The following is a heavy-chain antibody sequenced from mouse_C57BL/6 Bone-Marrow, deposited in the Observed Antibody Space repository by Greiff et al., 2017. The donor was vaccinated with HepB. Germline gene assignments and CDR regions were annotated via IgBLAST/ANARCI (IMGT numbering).Heavy chain of an antibody. CDR1: GFTFTDYY. J-gene: IGHJ1*03. CDR2: IRNKANGYTT. Sequence: DVKLVESGGGLVQPGGSLSLSCAASGFTFTDYYMSWVRQPPGKALEWLGFIRNKANGYTTEYSASVKGRFTISRDNSQSILYLQMNALRAEDSATYYCARPYYYGSSLYWYFDVWGTGTTVTVSS. D-gene: IGHD1-1*01. CDR3: ARPYYYGSSLYWYFDV. V-gene: IGHV7-3*01.